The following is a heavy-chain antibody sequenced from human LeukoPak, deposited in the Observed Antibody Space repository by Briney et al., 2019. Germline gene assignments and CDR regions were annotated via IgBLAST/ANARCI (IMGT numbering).Heavy chain of an antibody. D-gene: IGHD5-18*01. CDR3: ARLQTAMYDPYYFDY. CDR1: GYSFTSYW. Sequence: GESLKISCKGSGYSFTSYWIGWVRQMPGKVLEWMGIIYPGDSDTRYSPSFQGQVTISADKSISTAYLQWSSLKASDTAMYYCARLQTAMYDPYYFDYWGQGTLVTVSS. J-gene: IGHJ4*02. V-gene: IGHV5-51*01. CDR2: IYPGDSDT.